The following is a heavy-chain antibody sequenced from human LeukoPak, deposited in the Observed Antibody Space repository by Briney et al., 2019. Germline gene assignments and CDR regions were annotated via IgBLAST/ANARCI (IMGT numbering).Heavy chain of an antibody. D-gene: IGHD2-15*01. CDR3: ARQQDCSGGSCYAQDAFDV. V-gene: IGHV4-39*01. CDR1: GGSISSSSYY. J-gene: IGHJ3*01. CDR2: IYYSGST. Sequence: PSETLSLTCTVSGGSISSSSYYWGWIRQPPGKGLEWIGSIYYSGSTYYNPSLKSRVTISVDTSKNQLSLKLSSVTAADTAVYYCARQQDCSGGSCYAQDAFDVWGQGTMVTVSS.